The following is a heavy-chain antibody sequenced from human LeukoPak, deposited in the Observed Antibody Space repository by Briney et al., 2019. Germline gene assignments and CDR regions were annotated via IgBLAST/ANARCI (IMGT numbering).Heavy chain of an antibody. D-gene: IGHD3-10*01. J-gene: IGHJ4*02. CDR1: GFIFEDYA. V-gene: IGHV3-9*01. CDR3: AKPRSPVDHYGSGSWFHY. Sequence: GGSLRLPCAASGFIFEDYAMQWVRQTPGKGLEWVSGINWNSETITYADSVRGRFIISRDNTKNSLYLQMNSLRPEDTALYYCAKPRSPVDHYGSGSWFHYWGQGTLITVSS. CDR2: INWNSETI.